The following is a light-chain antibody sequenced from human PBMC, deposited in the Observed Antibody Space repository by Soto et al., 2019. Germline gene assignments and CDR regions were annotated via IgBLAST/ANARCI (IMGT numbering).Light chain of an antibody. V-gene: IGKV3-20*01. CDR3: HQYGSSPWT. J-gene: IGKJ1*01. CDR1: QSVGNN. Sequence: EIVLTQSPATLSLSPGERATLSCRASQSVGNNLAWYQQKPGQAPGLLIYEASSRATGIPDRFSGSGSGTDFTLTISRLEPEDFAVYSCHQYGSSPWTFGQGTKLEIK. CDR2: EAS.